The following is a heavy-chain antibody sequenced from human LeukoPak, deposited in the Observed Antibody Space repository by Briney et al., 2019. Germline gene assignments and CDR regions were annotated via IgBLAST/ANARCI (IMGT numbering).Heavy chain of an antibody. CDR2: INGSGGST. D-gene: IGHD5-24*01. CDR3: AKEGLARGKMYYFDY. Sequence: GGSLRLSCAASGFTFSSYAMSWVRQARGKWLEWVAAINGSGGSTYYADSVKGRFTISRDNSKNTLYLQMNSLRAEDTAVYYCAKEGLARGKMYYFDYWGQGTLVTVSS. J-gene: IGHJ4*02. CDR1: GFTFSSYA. V-gene: IGHV3-23*01.